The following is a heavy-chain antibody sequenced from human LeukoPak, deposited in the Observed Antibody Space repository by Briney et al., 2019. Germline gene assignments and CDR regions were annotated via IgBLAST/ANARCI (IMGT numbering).Heavy chain of an antibody. V-gene: IGHV4-30-4*01. Sequence: PSETLSLTCTVSGGSISSGDYYWSWIRQPPGEGLEWIAYMYYSGSTYYNPSLNSRVTMSADTSKNQLSLKLSSVTAADTAVYYCARPYYYDSRIDPWGQGILVTVSS. J-gene: IGHJ5*02. CDR3: ARPYYYDSRIDP. D-gene: IGHD3-22*01. CDR2: MYYSGST. CDR1: GGSISSGDYY.